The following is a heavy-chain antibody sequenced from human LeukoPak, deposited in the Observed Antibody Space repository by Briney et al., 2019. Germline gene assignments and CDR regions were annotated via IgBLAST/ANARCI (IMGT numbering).Heavy chain of an antibody. CDR2: IYYSGST. Sequence: SETLSLTCTVSGGSISSYYWSWIRRPPGKGLEWIGYIYYSGSTNYNPSLKSRVTISVDTSKNQFSLKLSSVTAADTAVYYCARVGNWNDGWFDPWGQGTLVTVSS. D-gene: IGHD1-20*01. J-gene: IGHJ5*02. CDR1: GGSISSYY. V-gene: IGHV4-59*01. CDR3: ARVGNWNDGWFDP.